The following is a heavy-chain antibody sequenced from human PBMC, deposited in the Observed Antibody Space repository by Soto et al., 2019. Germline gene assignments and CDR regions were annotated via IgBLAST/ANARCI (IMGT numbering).Heavy chain of an antibody. Sequence: ASVKVSCKASGYTFTGYYMHWVRQAPGQGLEWMGWINPNSGGTNYAQKFQGRVTMTRDTSISTAYMELSRLRSDDTAVYYCARVLNSYCSSTSCYPEPWFDTWGQGTLVTVSS. V-gene: IGHV1-2*02. J-gene: IGHJ5*02. CDR2: INPNSGGT. CDR3: ARVLNSYCSSTSCYPEPWFDT. CDR1: GYTFTGYY. D-gene: IGHD2-2*01.